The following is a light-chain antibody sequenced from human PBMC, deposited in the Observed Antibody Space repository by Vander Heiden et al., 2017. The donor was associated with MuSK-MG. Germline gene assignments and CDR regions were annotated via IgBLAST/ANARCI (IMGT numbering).Light chain of an antibody. CDR3: QQSSSAPPT. CDR1: QSISSY. V-gene: IGKV1-39*01. Sequence: QMTQSPSSLSASVGDRVTITCRASQSISSYLNWYQQKPGEAPKFLIYAASTLHSGVPSRFSGSGSGTDFTLTISSLQPEDFATYYCQQSSSAPPTFGSETSVEI. CDR2: AAS. J-gene: IGKJ3*01.